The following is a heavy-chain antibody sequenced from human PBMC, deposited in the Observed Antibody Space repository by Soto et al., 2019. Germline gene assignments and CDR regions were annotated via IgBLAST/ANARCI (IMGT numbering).Heavy chain of an antibody. CDR3: ARSDYYGSGSPQLDY. CDR2: IYHSGST. CDR1: GGSISSSNW. D-gene: IGHD3-10*01. V-gene: IGHV4-4*02. Sequence: QVQLQESGPGLVKPSGTLFLTCAVSGGSISSSNWWSWVRQPPGKGLEWIGEIYHSGSTNYNPSLKSRVTISVDKSKNQFSLKLSSVTAADTAVYYCARSDYYGSGSPQLDYWGQGTLVTVSS. J-gene: IGHJ4*02.